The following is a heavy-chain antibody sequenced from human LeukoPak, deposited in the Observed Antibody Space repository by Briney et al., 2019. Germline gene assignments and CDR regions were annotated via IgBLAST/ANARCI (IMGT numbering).Heavy chain of an antibody. CDR2: INPNSGGT. V-gene: IGHV1-2*04. D-gene: IGHD3-10*01. CDR1: GYTFTGYY. Sequence: ASVKVSCKASGYTFTGYYMHWVRQAPGQGLEWMGWINPNSGGTNYAQKFQGWVTMTRDTSISTAYMELSRLRSDDTAVYYCATVYGSGANVAFDIWGQGTMVTVSS. CDR3: ATVYGSGANVAFDI. J-gene: IGHJ3*02.